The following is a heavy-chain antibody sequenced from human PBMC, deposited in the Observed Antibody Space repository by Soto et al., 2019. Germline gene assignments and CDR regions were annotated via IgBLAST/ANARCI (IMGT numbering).Heavy chain of an antibody. CDR1: GFTVSSNY. CDR3: ARDGTSTISARALDF. D-gene: IGHD6-6*01. J-gene: IGHJ4*02. Sequence: EVQLVGSGGGLVQPGGSLRLSCAASGFTVSSNYMTWVRQTPGRGLEWVSVISSGGSTYYAESVKGRFTISRDNSKNTVYLQMNSLTAEDTAVHYCARDGTSTISARALDFWGQGTLVTVSS. V-gene: IGHV3-66*01. CDR2: ISSGGST.